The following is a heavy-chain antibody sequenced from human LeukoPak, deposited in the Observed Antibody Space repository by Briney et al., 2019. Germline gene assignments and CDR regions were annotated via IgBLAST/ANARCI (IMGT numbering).Heavy chain of an antibody. V-gene: IGHV1-18*01. CDR1: GYTFTSYG. CDR3: ARFSIPANWFDP. D-gene: IGHD6-25*01. J-gene: IGHJ5*02. CDR2: ISAYNGNT. Sequence: GASAKVSCKASGYTFTSYGISWVRQAPGQGLEWMGWISAYNGNTNYAQNLQGRVTMTTDTSTRIAYMELRSLGSDDTAIYYCARFSIPANWFDPWGQGTLVTVSS.